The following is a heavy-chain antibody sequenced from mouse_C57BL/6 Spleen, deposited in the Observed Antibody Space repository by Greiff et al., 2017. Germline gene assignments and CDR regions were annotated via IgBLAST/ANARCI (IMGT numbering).Heavy chain of an antibody. J-gene: IGHJ1*03. CDR1: GYTFTDYY. V-gene: IGHV1-26*01. CDR3: ARSPDGYDLWYFDV. D-gene: IGHD2-2*01. CDR2: INPNNGGT. Sequence: VQLQQSGPELVKPGASVKISCKASGYTFTDYYMNWVKQSHGKSLEWIGDINPNNGGTSYNQKFKGKATLTVDKSSSTAYMELRSLTSEDSAVYDCARSPDGYDLWYFDVWGTGTTVTVSS.